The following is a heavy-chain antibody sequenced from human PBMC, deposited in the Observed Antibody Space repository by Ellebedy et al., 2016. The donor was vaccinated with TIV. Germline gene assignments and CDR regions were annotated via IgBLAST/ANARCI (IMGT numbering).Heavy chain of an antibody. CDR1: GYTFTGYY. Sequence: ASVKVSCXASGYTFTGYYMHWVRQAPGQGLEWMGWINPNSGGTNYAQKFQGWVTMTRDTSISTAYMELSSLRSEDTAVYYCARDRPRIVVVPADNYYYYGMDVWGQGTTVTVSS. J-gene: IGHJ6*02. V-gene: IGHV1-2*04. CDR3: ARDRPRIVVVPADNYYYYGMDV. D-gene: IGHD2-2*01. CDR2: INPNSGGT.